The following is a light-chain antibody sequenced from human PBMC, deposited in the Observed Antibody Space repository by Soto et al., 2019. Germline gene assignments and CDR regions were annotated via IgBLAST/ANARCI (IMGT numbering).Light chain of an antibody. Sequence: EIVLTQSPGTLSLSPGERTTLSCRASQSISSSYLAWYQQKPGPAPRLLDYGASSRATGIPDRFSGSGSGTDFTLTISRLEPEDFALYYCQQYSSTFWTLGQGTKVEIK. CDR1: QSISSSY. V-gene: IGKV3-20*01. CDR3: QQYSSTFWT. J-gene: IGKJ1*01. CDR2: GAS.